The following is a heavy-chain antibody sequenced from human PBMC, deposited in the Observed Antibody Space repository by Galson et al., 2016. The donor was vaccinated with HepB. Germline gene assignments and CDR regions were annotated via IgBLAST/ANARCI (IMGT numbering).Heavy chain of an antibody. J-gene: IGHJ4*02. CDR1: GFPFSTYG. V-gene: IGHV3-23*01. Sequence: SLRLSCAASGFPFSTYGMSWVRQAPGKGLEWVSGISGSRGSIYSADSVSGRFTISSDNTKNTLYLQINSLSADDTAVYYCAKKSLVAGTATYVFDNWGQGTLVTVSA. D-gene: IGHD6-19*01. CDR3: AKKSLVAGTATYVFDN. CDR2: ISGSRGSI.